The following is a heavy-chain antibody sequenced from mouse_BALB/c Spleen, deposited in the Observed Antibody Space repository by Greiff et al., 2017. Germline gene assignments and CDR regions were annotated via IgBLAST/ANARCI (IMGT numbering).Heavy chain of an antibody. V-gene: IGHV3-2*02. D-gene: IGHD2-1*01. Sequence: EVQLQQSGPGLVKPSQSLSLTCTVTGYSITSDYAWNWIRQFPGNKLEWMGYISYSGSTSYNPSLKSRISITRDTSKNQFFLQLNSVTTEDTATYYCALPYGNYEGFAYWGQGTLVTVSA. CDR1: GYSITSDYA. CDR3: ALPYGNYEGFAY. CDR2: ISYSGST. J-gene: IGHJ3*01.